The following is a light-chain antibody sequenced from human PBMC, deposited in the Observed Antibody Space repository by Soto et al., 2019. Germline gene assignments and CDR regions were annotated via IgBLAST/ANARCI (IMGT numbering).Light chain of an antibody. CDR1: QSVSSNY. Sequence: EIVLTQSPGTLSLSPGERAILSCRASQSVSSNYLAWYQRKPGQAPRLLIYDTSSRATVVPDRFSGSGSGTDFTLTISRLEPEDFAVFYCQQYGSSPRTFGGGTKVEIK. CDR3: QQYGSSPRT. V-gene: IGKV3-20*01. J-gene: IGKJ4*01. CDR2: DTS.